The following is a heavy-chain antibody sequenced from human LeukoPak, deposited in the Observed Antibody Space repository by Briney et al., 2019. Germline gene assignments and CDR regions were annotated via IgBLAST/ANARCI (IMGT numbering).Heavy chain of an antibody. Sequence: GGSLRLSCAASGFTFSSYAMHWVRQAPGKGLEWVAVISYDGSNKYYADSVKGRFTISRDNSKNTLYLQMNSLRAEDTAVYYCARGGVSPYMDVWGQGTTVTVSS. D-gene: IGHD2-8*02. J-gene: IGHJ6*02. CDR3: ARGGVSPYMDV. CDR1: GFTFSSYA. CDR2: ISYDGSNK. V-gene: IGHV3-30-3*01.